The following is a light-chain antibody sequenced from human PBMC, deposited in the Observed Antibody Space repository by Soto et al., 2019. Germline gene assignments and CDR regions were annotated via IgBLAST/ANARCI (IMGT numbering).Light chain of an antibody. CDR1: SSNIGAGYD. V-gene: IGLV1-40*01. J-gene: IGLJ2*01. CDR3: QSYDRSLHVMV. Sequence: QSVLTQPPSVSGAPGQRVTISCTGNSSNIGAGYDVHWYQQLPGTAPKLLIYANVNRPSGVPDRFSGSKSGTSGSLAITGLQAEDEADYYCQSYDRSLHVMVFGGGTKLTVL. CDR2: ANV.